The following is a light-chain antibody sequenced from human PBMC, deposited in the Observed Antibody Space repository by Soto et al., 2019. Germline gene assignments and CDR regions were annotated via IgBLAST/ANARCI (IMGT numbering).Light chain of an antibody. CDR1: TSNIGSNA. V-gene: IGLV1-44*01. CDR2: SNN. J-gene: IGLJ2*01. CDR3: AAWDDRLIGVV. Sequence: QSVLTQPPSVSGTPGQRVSISCSVNTSNIGSNAVNWYQHLPGTAPRLLIYSNNQRPSGVPDRFSGSKSGTSASLAISGLQSEDEADYYCAAWDDRLIGVVFGGGTKLTVL.